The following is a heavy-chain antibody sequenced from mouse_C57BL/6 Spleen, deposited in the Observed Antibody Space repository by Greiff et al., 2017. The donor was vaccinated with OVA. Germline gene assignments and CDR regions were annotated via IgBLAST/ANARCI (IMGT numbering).Heavy chain of an antibody. J-gene: IGHJ4*01. V-gene: IGHV1-82*01. Sequence: VQLQQSGPELVKPGASVKLSCKASGYAFSNSWMNWVKQRPGQGLEWIARIYPGDGETNYNGKFKGKATLTAEKSSSTAYMQLSSLTSEDSAVYFCARRLRSYYAKCDWGQGTSVTFSS. CDR1: GYAFSNSW. CDR2: IYPGDGET. D-gene: IGHD1-1*01. CDR3: ARRLRSYYAKCD.